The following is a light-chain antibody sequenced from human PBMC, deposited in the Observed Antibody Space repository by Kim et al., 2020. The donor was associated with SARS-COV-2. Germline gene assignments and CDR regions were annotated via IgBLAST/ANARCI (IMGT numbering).Light chain of an antibody. CDR2: KAS. CDR3: QQYSNYPYT. CDR1: HSISSW. J-gene: IGKJ2*01. Sequence: DIQMTQSPSTLSASVGDRVTITCRASHSISSWLAWYQQKAGKAPKVLIYKASTLESGVPSRFSGSGAGTEFTLTISSLQPDDFATYYCQQYSNYPYTFGQGTLLDI. V-gene: IGKV1-5*03.